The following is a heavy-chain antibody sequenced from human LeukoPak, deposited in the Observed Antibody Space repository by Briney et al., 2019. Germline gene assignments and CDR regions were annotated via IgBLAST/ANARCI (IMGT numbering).Heavy chain of an antibody. CDR1: GFTFSSYG. CDR3: GTEYYYDSSGYYTGHAFDI. Sequence: GGSLRLSCAASGFTFSSYGMHWVRQAPGKGLEWVAVISYDGSNKYYADSVKGRFTISRDNSKNTLYLQMNSLRAEDTAVYYCGTEYYYDSSGYYTGHAFDIWGQGTMVTVSS. D-gene: IGHD3-22*01. V-gene: IGHV3-30*03. J-gene: IGHJ3*02. CDR2: ISYDGSNK.